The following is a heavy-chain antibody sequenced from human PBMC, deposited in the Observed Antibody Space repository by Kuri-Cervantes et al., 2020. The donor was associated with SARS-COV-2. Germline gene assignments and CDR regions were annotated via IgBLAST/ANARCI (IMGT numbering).Heavy chain of an antibody. CDR3: AKAWRGQWLASYYYYGMDV. Sequence: GGSLTLTCAASGCTVSSNYMSWIRQPPGKGLEWVSYISSSSSYTNNADSAKGRFTISRDNAKNTLYLQMNSLRAEDTAVYYCAKAWRGQWLASYYYYGMDVWGQGTTVTVSS. D-gene: IGHD6-19*01. CDR1: GCTVSSNY. J-gene: IGHJ6*02. CDR2: ISSSSSYT. V-gene: IGHV3-11*05.